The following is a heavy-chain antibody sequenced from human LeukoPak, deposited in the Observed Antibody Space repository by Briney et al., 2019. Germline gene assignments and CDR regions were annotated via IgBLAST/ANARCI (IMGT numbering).Heavy chain of an antibody. V-gene: IGHV4-34*01. D-gene: IGHD6-19*01. CDR2: INHSGST. J-gene: IGHJ4*02. CDR1: GGSFSGYY. CDR3: ARGLTGYSSGWYGVKYYFDY. Sequence: PSETLSLTCAVYGGSFSGYYWSWIRQPPGKGLEWIGEINHSGSTNYNPSLKSRVTISVDASKNQFSLKLSSVTAVDSAVYYCARGLTGYSSGWYGVKYYFDYWGQGTLVTVSS.